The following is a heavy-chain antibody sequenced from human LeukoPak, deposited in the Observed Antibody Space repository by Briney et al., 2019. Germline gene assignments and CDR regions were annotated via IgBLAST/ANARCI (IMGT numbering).Heavy chain of an antibody. CDR3: ARDHCSGGSCHWRFDY. D-gene: IGHD2-15*01. CDR2: TYYRSKWYN. J-gene: IGHJ4*02. V-gene: IGHV6-1*01. Sequence: SQTLSLTCAISGDSVSSNSAAWNWIRQPPSRGLEWLGRTYYRSKWYNDYAVSVKGRITINPDTSKNQFSLQLNSVTPEDTAVYYCARDHCSGGSCHWRFDYWGQGTLVTVSS. CDR1: GDSVSSNSAA.